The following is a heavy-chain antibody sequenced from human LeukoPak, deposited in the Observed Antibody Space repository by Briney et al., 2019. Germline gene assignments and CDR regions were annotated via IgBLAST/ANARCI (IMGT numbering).Heavy chain of an antibody. V-gene: IGHV3-48*04. CDR1: GFTFSSYW. CDR2: ISGGGTSI. CDR3: AGDDFPYYFEY. J-gene: IGHJ4*02. Sequence: GGSLRLSCAASGFTFSSYWMSWVRQAPGKGLEWVSHISGGGTSIYYADSVKGRFTISRDDAKNSLYLQMNSLRAEDTAIYYCAGDDFPYYFEYWGQGALVTVSS. D-gene: IGHD3-3*01.